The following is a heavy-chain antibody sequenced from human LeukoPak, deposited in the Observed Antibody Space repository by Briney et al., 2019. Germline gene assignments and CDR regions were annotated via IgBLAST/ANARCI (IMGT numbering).Heavy chain of an antibody. CDR1: GGSIGSYY. Sequence: SETLSLTCTVSGGSIGSYYWSWIRQPAGKGLEWIGRMYSSGSTNYNPSLKSRVIMSVDTSKNQFSLKQSSVTAADTAIYYCARDRGAQHYYQSFGYYYFDYWGQGTLVTVSS. D-gene: IGHD3-22*01. CDR3: ARDRGAQHYYQSFGYYYFDY. CDR2: MYSSGST. J-gene: IGHJ4*02. V-gene: IGHV4-4*07.